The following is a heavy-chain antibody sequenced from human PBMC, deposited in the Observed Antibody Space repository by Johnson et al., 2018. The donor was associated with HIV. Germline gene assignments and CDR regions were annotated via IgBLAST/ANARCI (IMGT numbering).Heavy chain of an antibody. J-gene: IGHJ3*02. V-gene: IGHV3-11*01. CDR2: ISGSGTTT. CDR3: AKDILGGSGWHAFGI. D-gene: IGHD6-25*01. Sequence: VPLVESGGGLVKPGGSLRLSCAASGFTFSDFYMSWIRQAPGKGLEWVSYISGSGTTTHYAASVKGRFTISRDNAKNSLFLQMHSLRPEDTALYYCAKDILGGSGWHAFGIWGQGTVVSVSS. CDR1: GFTFSDFY.